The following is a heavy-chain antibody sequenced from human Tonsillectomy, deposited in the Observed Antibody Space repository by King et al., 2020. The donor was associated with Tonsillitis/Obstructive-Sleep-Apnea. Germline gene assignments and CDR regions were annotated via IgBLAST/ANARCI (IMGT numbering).Heavy chain of an antibody. J-gene: IGHJ4*02. D-gene: IGHD6-19*01. CDR3: ASFLAVACIRGLDY. CDR1: GFTFSSYD. V-gene: IGHV3-30*04. Sequence: VQLVESGGGVVQPGRSLRLSCAASGFTFSSYDMHWVRQAPGKGLEWVAVISYDGSNKYYADSVKGRFTISRDNSKNTLYLQMNSLRAEDTAVYYCASFLAVACIRGLDYWGQGTLVTVSS. CDR2: ISYDGSNK.